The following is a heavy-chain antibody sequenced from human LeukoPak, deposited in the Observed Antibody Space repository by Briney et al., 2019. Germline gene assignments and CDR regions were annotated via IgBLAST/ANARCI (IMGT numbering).Heavy chain of an antibody. CDR1: GYTFTGYY. CDR3: ARDDASDPSASFDL. J-gene: IGHJ3*01. Sequence: ASVKVSCKASGYTFTGYYMHWMRQAPGQGLEWVGRNNPKSGDTYYAQKFQGRVTMTGDTSINTAYMELFSLRSDDTAVYYCARDDASDPSASFDLWGQGTMVTVSS. V-gene: IGHV1-2*02. CDR2: NNPKSGDT. D-gene: IGHD1-26*01.